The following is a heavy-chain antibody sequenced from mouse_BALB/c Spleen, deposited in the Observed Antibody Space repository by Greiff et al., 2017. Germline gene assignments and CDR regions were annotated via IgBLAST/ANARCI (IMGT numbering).Heavy chain of an antibody. Sequence: VMLVESGPGLVAPSQSLSITCTVSGFSLTSYGVHWVRQPPGKGLEWLGVIWAGGSTNYNSALMSRLSISKDNSKSQVFLKMNSLQTDDTAMYYCARGDDGYYGYAMDYWGQGTSVTVSS. D-gene: IGHD2-3*01. CDR2: IWAGGST. CDR3: ARGDDGYYGYAMDY. CDR1: GFSLTSYG. J-gene: IGHJ4*01. V-gene: IGHV2-9*02.